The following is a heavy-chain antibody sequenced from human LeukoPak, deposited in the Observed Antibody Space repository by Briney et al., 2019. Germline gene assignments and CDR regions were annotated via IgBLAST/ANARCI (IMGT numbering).Heavy chain of an antibody. J-gene: IGHJ1*01. V-gene: IGHV4-31*03. Sequence: PSETLSLTCTVSGGSISSGGYYWSWICQHPGKGLEWIGYIYYSGSTYYNPSLKSRVTISVDTSKNQFSLKLSSVTAADTAVYYCATRLWFGELYFQHWGQGTLVTVSS. CDR1: GGSISSGGYY. CDR3: ATRLWFGELYFQH. CDR2: IYYSGST. D-gene: IGHD3-10*01.